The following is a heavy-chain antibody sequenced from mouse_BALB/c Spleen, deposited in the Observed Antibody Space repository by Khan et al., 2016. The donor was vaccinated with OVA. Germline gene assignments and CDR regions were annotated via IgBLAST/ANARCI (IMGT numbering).Heavy chain of an antibody. CDR2: IRSKSNNYAT. V-gene: IGHV10-1*02. CDR1: GFTFNTYA. J-gene: IGHJ3*01. CDR3: LSRSWFAY. Sequence: EVQLVESGGGLVQPKGSLKLSCAASGFTFNTYAMNWVRQAPGKGLEWVARIRSKSNNYATYYADSVKDRFTISRDDSQSMLYLQMNNLKTEDTAMYYCLSRSWFAYWGQGTLVTVSA.